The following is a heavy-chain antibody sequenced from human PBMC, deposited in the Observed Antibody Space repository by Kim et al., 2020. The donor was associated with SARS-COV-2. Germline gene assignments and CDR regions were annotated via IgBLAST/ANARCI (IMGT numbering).Heavy chain of an antibody. CDR2: VST. V-gene: IGHV3-23*01. CDR3: VRGMVAPGY. Sequence: VSTLYADSVKGRYTISRDNSKNTLYLQMNSLRVEDTAIYYCVRGMVAPGYWGQGTLVTVSS. J-gene: IGHJ4*02. D-gene: IGHD5-12*01.